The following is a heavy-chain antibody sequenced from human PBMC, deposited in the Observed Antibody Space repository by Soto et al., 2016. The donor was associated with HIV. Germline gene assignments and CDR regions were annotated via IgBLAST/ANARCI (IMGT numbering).Heavy chain of an antibody. CDR3: ARDRGYYYGSGSPKAVYYYGMDV. J-gene: IGHJ6*02. Sequence: EVQLVGSGGGVVRPGGSLRLSCAASGFTFDDYGMSWVRQAPGKGLEWVSGINWNGGSTGYADSVKGRFTISRDNAKNSLYLQMNSLRAEDTALYYCARDRGYYYGSGSPKAVYYYGMDVWGQGTTVTVSS. V-gene: IGHV3-20*04. CDR2: INWNGGST. D-gene: IGHD3-10*01. CDR1: GFTFDDYG.